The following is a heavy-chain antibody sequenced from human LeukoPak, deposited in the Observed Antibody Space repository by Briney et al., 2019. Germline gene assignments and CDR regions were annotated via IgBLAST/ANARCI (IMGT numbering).Heavy chain of an antibody. V-gene: IGHV4-34*01. J-gene: IGHJ3*02. D-gene: IGHD5-18*01. CDR2: INHSGST. Sequence: SETLSLTCAVYGGSFSGYYWSWIRQPPGKGLEWIGEINHSGSTNYNPSLKSRVTISVETSKNQFSLKLSSVTAAGTAVYYCARGKWGYSYGSGAFDIWGQGTMVTVSS. CDR1: GGSFSGYY. CDR3: ARGKWGYSYGSGAFDI.